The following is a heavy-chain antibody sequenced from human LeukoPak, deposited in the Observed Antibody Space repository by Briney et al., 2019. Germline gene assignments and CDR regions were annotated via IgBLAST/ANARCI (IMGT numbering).Heavy chain of an antibody. CDR1: GYTFTSYG. CDR3: ARDRGGSYHSRLWIDY. CDR2: ISAYNGNT. D-gene: IGHD1-26*01. V-gene: IGHV1-18*01. J-gene: IGHJ4*02. Sequence: ASVKVSCKASGYTFTSYGISWVRQAPGQGLEWMRWISAYNGNTNYAQKLQGRVTMTTDTSTSTAYMELRSLRSDDTAVYYCARDRGGSYHSRLWIDYWGQGTLVTVSS.